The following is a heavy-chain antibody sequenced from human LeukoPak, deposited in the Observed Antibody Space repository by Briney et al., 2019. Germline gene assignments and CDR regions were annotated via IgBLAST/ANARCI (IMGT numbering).Heavy chain of an antibody. CDR3: ARDLCSSTSCYAFYLDY. CDR2: IWYDGSNK. D-gene: IGHD2-2*01. V-gene: IGHV3-33*01. CDR1: GFTFSSYG. J-gene: IGHJ4*02. Sequence: PGGNLRFYCAASGFTFSSYGMHWVRQAPGKGLEWVAVIWYDGSNKYYADSVKGRFTISRDNPKNTLYLQMNSLRAEDTAVYYCARDLCSSTSCYAFYLDYWGQGTLVTVSS.